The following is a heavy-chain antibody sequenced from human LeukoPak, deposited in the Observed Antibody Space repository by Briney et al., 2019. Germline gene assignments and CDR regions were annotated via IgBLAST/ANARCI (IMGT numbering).Heavy chain of an antibody. V-gene: IGHV4-4*07. CDR1: GGSISNYY. D-gene: IGHD3-22*01. J-gene: IGHJ4*02. CDR3: ARQFYDSSGWGLDY. Sequence: SETLSLTCTVSGGSISNYYWSWIRQTAEKGLEWIGRFYTSGSTNYNPSLKSRVTMSIDTSKNQFSLKLSSVTAADTAVYYCARQFYDSSGWGLDYWGQGTLVTVSS. CDR2: FYTSGST.